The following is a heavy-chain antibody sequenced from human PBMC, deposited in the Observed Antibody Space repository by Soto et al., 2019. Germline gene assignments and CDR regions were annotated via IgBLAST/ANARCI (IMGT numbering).Heavy chain of an antibody. V-gene: IGHV4-34*01. Sequence: PSETLSLTCAVYGGSFSGYYWSWIRQPPGKGLEWIGEINHSGSTNYNPSLKSRVTISVDTSKNQFSLKLSSVTAADTAVYYCARGGRYCSGGSCYGSSRAFDIWGQGTMVTVSS. D-gene: IGHD2-15*01. CDR1: GGSFSGYY. J-gene: IGHJ3*02. CDR3: ARGGRYCSGGSCYGSSRAFDI. CDR2: INHSGST.